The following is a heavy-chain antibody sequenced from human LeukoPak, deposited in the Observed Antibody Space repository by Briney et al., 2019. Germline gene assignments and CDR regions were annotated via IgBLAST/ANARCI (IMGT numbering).Heavy chain of an antibody. CDR3: AKDRGAQAVAGLFDY. CDR2: ISSSGSST. Sequence: GGSLRLSCVASGITFSTYAMSWVRQAPGKGLEWVSVISSSGSSTYYADSVKGRFTISRDNLKNTLYLQMNSLRAEDTAVYYCAKDRGAQAVAGLFDYWGQGTLVTVSS. J-gene: IGHJ4*02. V-gene: IGHV3-23*01. CDR1: GITFSTYA. D-gene: IGHD6-19*01.